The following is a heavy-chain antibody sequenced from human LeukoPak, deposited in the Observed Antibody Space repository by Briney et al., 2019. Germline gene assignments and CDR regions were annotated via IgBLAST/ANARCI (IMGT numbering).Heavy chain of an antibody. V-gene: IGHV3-21*04. CDR2: ISSSSSYI. D-gene: IGHD3-16*01. CDR3: ARGLNVNWFDP. CDR1: GFTFSSYS. Sequence: GGSLRLSCAASGFTFSSYSMNWVRQAPGKGLEWVSSISSSSSYIYYADSVKGRFTISRDNSENTLYLQMNGLRAEDTAVYYCARGLNVNWFDPWGQGTLVIVSS. J-gene: IGHJ5*02.